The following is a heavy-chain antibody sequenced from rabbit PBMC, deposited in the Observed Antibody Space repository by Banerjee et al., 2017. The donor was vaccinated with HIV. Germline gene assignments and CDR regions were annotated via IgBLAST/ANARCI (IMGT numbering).Heavy chain of an antibody. CDR2: IYSSSGST. J-gene: IGHJ4*01. CDR3: AREESDGGGHLKL. CDR1: GFSFSSGYD. Sequence: QLVESGGGLVQPGGSLKLSCKASGFSFSSGYDMCWVRQAPGKGLEWIGCIYSSSGSTDYASWVNGRFTISLDNAQNTVFLQMTSLTAADTATYFCAREESDGGGHLKLWGQGTLVTVS. V-gene: IGHV1S7*01. D-gene: IGHD2-1*01.